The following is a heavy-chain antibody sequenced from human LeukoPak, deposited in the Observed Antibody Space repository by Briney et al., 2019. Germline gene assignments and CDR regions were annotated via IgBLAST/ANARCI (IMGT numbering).Heavy chain of an antibody. V-gene: IGHV4-59*01. D-gene: IGHD6-19*01. Sequence: SETLSLTCTVSGGSISSYYWSWIRQPPGKGLEWIGYIYYSGSTNYNPSLKSRVTISVDTSKKQFSLKLNSVSAADTAVYYCARSGGYSSPHGYWGQGILVTVSS. J-gene: IGHJ4*02. CDR1: GGSISSYY. CDR3: ARSGGYSSPHGY. CDR2: IYYSGST.